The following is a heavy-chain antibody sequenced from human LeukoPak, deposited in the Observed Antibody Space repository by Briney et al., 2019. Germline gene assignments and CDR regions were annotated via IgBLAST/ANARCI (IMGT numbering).Heavy chain of an antibody. CDR2: ISGSGGST. Sequence: PGGSLRLSCAASGFTFSSYVMSWVRQAPGKGLEWVSAISGSGGSTYYADSVKGRFTISRDNAKNSLYLQMNSLRAEDTAVYYCARWASSSFFDYWGQGTLVTVSS. CDR3: ARWASSSFFDY. V-gene: IGHV3-23*01. D-gene: IGHD6-6*01. J-gene: IGHJ4*02. CDR1: GFTFSSYV.